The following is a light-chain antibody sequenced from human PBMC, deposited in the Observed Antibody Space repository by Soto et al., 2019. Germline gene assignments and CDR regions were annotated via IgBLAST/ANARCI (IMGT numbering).Light chain of an antibody. Sequence: VMTQSPATLSVSPGDGATLSCRASQSVRNNLAWYQQKPGQAPRLLIYGASSRATGIPDRFSGSGSGTDFTLTISRLEPEDFAVYYCQQYGSSPLTFGGGTKVDIK. CDR3: QQYGSSPLT. CDR2: GAS. V-gene: IGKV3-20*01. J-gene: IGKJ4*01. CDR1: QSVRNN.